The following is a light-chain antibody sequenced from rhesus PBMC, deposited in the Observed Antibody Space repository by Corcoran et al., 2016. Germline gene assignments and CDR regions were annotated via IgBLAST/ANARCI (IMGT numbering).Light chain of an antibody. J-gene: IGKJ2*01. Sequence: EIVMTQSPATLSLSPGERATLSCRASQRVGSRLAWYQLKTGQAPRLLIYGASSTATGITDRFSGSGSGTDVTLTISSLKPEDVAVYYCLQLSNWPYRFDRGTKVEIK. CDR3: LQLSNWPYR. CDR1: QRVGSR. CDR2: GAS. V-gene: IGKV3-24*04.